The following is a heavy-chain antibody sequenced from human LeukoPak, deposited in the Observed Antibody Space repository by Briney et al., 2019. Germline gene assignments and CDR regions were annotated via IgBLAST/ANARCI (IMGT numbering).Heavy chain of an antibody. CDR3: ASLDY. Sequence: GGSLRLSCAASGFTFSSSWMNWVRQAPGKGLEWVANIKQDGSEKYYVDSVKGRFTISRDNDKNSLYLQMNTLRAEDTAVYYCASLDYWGQGTLVTVSS. V-gene: IGHV3-7*01. CDR2: IKQDGSEK. CDR1: GFTFSSSW. J-gene: IGHJ4*02.